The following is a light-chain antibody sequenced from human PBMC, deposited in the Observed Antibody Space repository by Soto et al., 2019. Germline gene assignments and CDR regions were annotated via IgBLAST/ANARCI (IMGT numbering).Light chain of an antibody. CDR3: QQHNNWPPIT. J-gene: IGKJ5*01. CDR1: QSVSNN. V-gene: IGKV3-15*01. CDR2: GSS. Sequence: EIFVTQSPATLSVSRREIVTLSWRASQSVSNNLVWYQQKPGQAPRLLMYGSSIRATGIPARFSGSGSGTEFTLTISSLQSEDFAVYYCQQHNNWPPITFGQGTRLEIK.